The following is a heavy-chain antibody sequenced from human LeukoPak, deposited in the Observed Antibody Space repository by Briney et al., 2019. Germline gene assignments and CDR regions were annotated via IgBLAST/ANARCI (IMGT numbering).Heavy chain of an antibody. CDR1: GFTFSSYA. D-gene: IGHD1-26*01. V-gene: IGHV3-30-3*01. CDR3: ARAREWELLL. Sequence: GGSLRLSCAACGFTFSSYAMHWLRQAPGKGLEWVAVISYDGSNKYYADSVKGRFTISRDNSKNTLYLQMNSLRAEDTAVYYCARAREWELLLWGQGTLVTVSS. J-gene: IGHJ4*02. CDR2: ISYDGSNK.